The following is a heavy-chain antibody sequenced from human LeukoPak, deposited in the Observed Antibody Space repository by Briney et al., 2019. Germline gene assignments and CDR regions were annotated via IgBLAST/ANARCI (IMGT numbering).Heavy chain of an antibody. J-gene: IGHJ6*03. CDR2: MNPNSGNT. CDR1: GYTFISYD. Sequence: EASVKVSCKASGYTFISYDINWVRQATGQGLEWMGWMNPNSGNTGYAQKFQGRVTFTRNTSISTAYMELSRLRSEDTAVYYCARGYGDYIGYYYYYMDVWGKGTTVTVSS. D-gene: IGHD4-17*01. CDR3: ARGYGDYIGYYYYYMDV. V-gene: IGHV1-8*03.